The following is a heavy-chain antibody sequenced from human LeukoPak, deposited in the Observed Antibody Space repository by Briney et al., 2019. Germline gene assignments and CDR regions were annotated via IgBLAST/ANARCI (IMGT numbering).Heavy chain of an antibody. CDR3: AKRESSGKYFDY. J-gene: IGHJ4*02. CDR1: GFTSSTYV. Sequence: PGGSLRLSCADSGFTSSTYVMSWVRQAPGKGLEWISTISGGGSSTYYADSVKGRFTISRDNSKNTLYLQMNSLRAGDTAVYYCAKRESSGKYFDYWGQGTLVTVSS. CDR2: ISGGGSST. V-gene: IGHV3-23*01. D-gene: IGHD6-19*01.